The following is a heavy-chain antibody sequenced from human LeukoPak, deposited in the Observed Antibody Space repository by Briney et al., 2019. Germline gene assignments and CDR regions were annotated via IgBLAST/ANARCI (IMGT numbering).Heavy chain of an antibody. CDR2: IHHSGST. CDR3: ARIDWVFDY. Sequence: PSETLSLTCTVSGGSISSSSYYWGWIRQPPGKGLEWIGGIHHSGSTYYNTSLRSRVTISVDTSKNQFSLKLSSVTAADTAVYYCARIDWVFDYWGKGTLVTVSS. D-gene: IGHD3-9*01. J-gene: IGHJ4*02. CDR1: GGSISSSSYY. V-gene: IGHV4-39*07.